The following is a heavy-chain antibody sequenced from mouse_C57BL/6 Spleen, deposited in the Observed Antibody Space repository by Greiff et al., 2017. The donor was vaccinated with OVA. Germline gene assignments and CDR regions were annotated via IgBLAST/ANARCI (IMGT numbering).Heavy chain of an antibody. CDR3: ASGYCNYGYVDV. CDR2: INPSTGGT. D-gene: IGHD2-1*01. Sequence: VQLQQSGPELVKPGASVKISCKASGFSFTGSYMNWVKHSPEKSLEWIGEINPSTGGTTYNQKFQAKATLTVDKSSSTAYMQIKSLTADDSAVYYCASGYCNYGYVDVWGTGTSVTVSS. J-gene: IGHJ1*03. V-gene: IGHV1-42*01. CDR1: GFSFTGSY.